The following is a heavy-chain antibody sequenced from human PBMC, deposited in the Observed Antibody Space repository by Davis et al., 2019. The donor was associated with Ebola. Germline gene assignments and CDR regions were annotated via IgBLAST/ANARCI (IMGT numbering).Heavy chain of an antibody. CDR2: INSDGSST. CDR3: AKGQSSSSWYTFDY. J-gene: IGHJ4*02. V-gene: IGHV3-74*01. Sequence: GESLKISCAASGFTFSSYWMHWVRQAPGKGLVWVSRINSDGSSTSYADSVKGRFTISRDNAKNSLYLQMNSLRAEDTALYYCAKGQSSSSWYTFDYWGQGTLVTVSS. CDR1: GFTFSSYW. D-gene: IGHD6-13*01.